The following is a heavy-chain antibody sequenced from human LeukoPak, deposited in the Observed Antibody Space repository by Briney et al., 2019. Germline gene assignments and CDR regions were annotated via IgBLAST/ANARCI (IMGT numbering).Heavy chain of an antibody. CDR3: AKDLGYDFWSGYS. CDR2: IRYDAINK. V-gene: IGHV3-30*02. CDR1: GFTFSSYG. Sequence: PGGSLRLSCAASGFTFSSYGMHWVRQAPGKGLEWVAFIRYDAINKYYADSVKGRLTISRDNSKNTLYLQMNSLRAEDTAVYYCAKDLGYDFWSGYSWGQGTLVTVSS. J-gene: IGHJ4*02. D-gene: IGHD3-3*01.